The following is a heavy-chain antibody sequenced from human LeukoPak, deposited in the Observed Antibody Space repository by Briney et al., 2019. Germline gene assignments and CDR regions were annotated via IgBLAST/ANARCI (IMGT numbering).Heavy chain of an antibody. V-gene: IGHV1-18*01. CDR2: INPEKRDT. Sequence: ASVKVSCKASGYTFTSYGISWVRQAPGQGLEWMGWINPEKRDTGYAHKFQGRVTMTSDTSISTAYMELSSLRSDDTAVYYCAKKVRGPSHPLDFWGQGTLVTVSS. CDR1: GYTFTSYG. J-gene: IGHJ4*02. D-gene: IGHD5-12*01. CDR3: AKKVRGPSHPLDF.